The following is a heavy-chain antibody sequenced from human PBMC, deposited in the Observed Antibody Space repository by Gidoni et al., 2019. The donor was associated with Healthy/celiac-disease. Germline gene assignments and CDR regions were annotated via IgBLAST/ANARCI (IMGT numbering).Heavy chain of an antibody. Sequence: QVQLVESGGGVVQPGRSLRLSCAASGFPFSSYGMHWVRQAPGKGLEWVAVIWYDGSNKYYADSVKGRFTISRDNSKNTLYLQMNSLRAEDTAVYYCARGASGYHHEDHWGQGTLVTVSS. J-gene: IGHJ4*02. V-gene: IGHV3-33*01. CDR3: ARGASGYHHEDH. D-gene: IGHD3-22*01. CDR1: GFPFSSYG. CDR2: IWYDGSNK.